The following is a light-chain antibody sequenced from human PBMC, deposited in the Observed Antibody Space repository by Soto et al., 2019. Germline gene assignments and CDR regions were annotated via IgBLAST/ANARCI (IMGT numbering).Light chain of an antibody. V-gene: IGKV1-5*03. CDR1: QTISSW. Sequence: DIQMTQSHSTLSGSVGDRVTITCGASQTISSWLAWYQQKPGKAPKLLIYKASTLKSGVPSRFSGSGSGTEFTLTISSLQPDDFATYYCQHYNSYSEAFGQGTKVDI. CDR3: QHYNSYSEA. J-gene: IGKJ1*01. CDR2: KAS.